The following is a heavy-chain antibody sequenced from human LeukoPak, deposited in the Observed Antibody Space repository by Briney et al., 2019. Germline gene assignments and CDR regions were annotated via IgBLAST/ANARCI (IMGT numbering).Heavy chain of an antibody. CDR2: IWYDGSNK. CDR3: ARGDYGSDY. V-gene: IGHV3-33*01. CDR1: GFTFSNYG. J-gene: IGHJ4*02. D-gene: IGHD4-17*01. Sequence: PGGSLRLSCAASGFTFSNYGMHWVRQAPGKGLEWVAVIWYDGSNKYYADSVKGRFTISRDNSKNTLYLQMNSLRAEDTAIYYCARGDYGSDYWGQGTLVTVSS.